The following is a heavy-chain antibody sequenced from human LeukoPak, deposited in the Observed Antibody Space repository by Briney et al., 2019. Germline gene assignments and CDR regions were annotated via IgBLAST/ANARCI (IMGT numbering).Heavy chain of an antibody. CDR2: IYPGDSDT. Sequence: GESLKISCKGSGCSFTSYWIGWVRQMPGKGLEWMGIIYPGDSDTRYSPSFQGQVTISADKSISTAYLQWSSLKASDTAMYYCARDDYDFWSGQNWFDPWGQGTLVTVSS. V-gene: IGHV5-51*01. CDR3: ARDDYDFWSGQNWFDP. CDR1: GCSFTSYW. J-gene: IGHJ5*02. D-gene: IGHD3-3*01.